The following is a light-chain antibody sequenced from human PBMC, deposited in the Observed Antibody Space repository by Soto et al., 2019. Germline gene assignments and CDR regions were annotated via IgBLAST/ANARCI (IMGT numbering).Light chain of an antibody. CDR3: QQSSNWPPWT. Sequence: EIVLTQSPATLSLSPGERATLSCRASQSVSSYLAWYQQKPGQAPRLLIYDASHRATGIPARFSGSGSGTDFTLTISSLEPEDCAVYYCQQSSNWPPWTFGQGTKVEIK. V-gene: IGKV3-11*01. J-gene: IGKJ1*01. CDR1: QSVSSY. CDR2: DAS.